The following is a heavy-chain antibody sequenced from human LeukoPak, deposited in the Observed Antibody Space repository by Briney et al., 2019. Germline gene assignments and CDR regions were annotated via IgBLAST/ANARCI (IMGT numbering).Heavy chain of an antibody. CDR1: GFTFRTYA. CDR2: ISGGGDGT. D-gene: IGHD3-16*01. Sequence: GGSLRLSCAASGFTFRTYAMSWVRQAPGKGLEWVSGISGGGDGTNYADSVKGRFTISRDNAKNSLCLQMNSLRAEDTAVYYCAADGGPLFDYWGQGTLVTVSS. CDR3: AADGGPLFDY. V-gene: IGHV3-23*01. J-gene: IGHJ4*02.